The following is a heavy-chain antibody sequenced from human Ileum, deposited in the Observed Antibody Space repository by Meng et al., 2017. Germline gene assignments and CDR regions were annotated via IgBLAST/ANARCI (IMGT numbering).Heavy chain of an antibody. J-gene: IGHJ4*02. CDR3: ARTSGWFYY. V-gene: IGHV4-34*01. CDR1: GGSFSGYY. Sequence: QVPLQQWGAGLLKPSETLSLPCAVYGGSFSGYYWSWIRQPPGKGLEWIGEINHSGSTNYNPSLKSRVTISVDTSKNQFSLKLSSVTAADTAVYYCARTSGWFYYWGQGTLVTVSS. D-gene: IGHD6-19*01. CDR2: INHSGST.